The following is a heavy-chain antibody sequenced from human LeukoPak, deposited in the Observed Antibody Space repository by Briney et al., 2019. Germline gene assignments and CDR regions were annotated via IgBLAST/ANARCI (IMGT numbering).Heavy chain of an antibody. Sequence: ASVKVSCKASGYTFTGYYIHWVRQAPGQGLEWMGWIDPKSGGPKYAQRFQGRVTMTRDTSISTTYMELTSLRSDDTAVYFCARDGTGTTHYYYYMDVWGKGTTVTVSS. CDR3: ARDGTGTTHYYYYMDV. J-gene: IGHJ6*03. CDR2: IDPKSGGP. D-gene: IGHD1-7*01. CDR1: GYTFTGYY. V-gene: IGHV1-2*02.